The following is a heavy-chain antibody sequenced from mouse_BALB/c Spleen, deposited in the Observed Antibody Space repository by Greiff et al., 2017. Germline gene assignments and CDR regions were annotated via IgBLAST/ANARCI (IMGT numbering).Heavy chain of an antibody. J-gene: IGHJ4*01. CDR1: GYSITSGYY. CDR2: ISYDGSN. Sequence: EVQLQESGPGLVKPSQSLSLTCSVTGYSITSGYYWNWIRQFPGNKLEWMGYISYDGSNNYNPSLKYRISITRDTSKNQFFLKLNSVTTEDTATYYWARDRDDGYYDAMDYWGQGTSVTVSS. CDR3: ARDRDDGYYDAMDY. D-gene: IGHD2-3*01. V-gene: IGHV3-6*02.